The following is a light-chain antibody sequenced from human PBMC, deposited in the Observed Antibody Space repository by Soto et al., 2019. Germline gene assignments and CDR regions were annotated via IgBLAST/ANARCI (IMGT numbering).Light chain of an antibody. J-gene: IGKJ3*01. V-gene: IGKV1-39*01. Sequence: DIQMTQSPSSLSASVGDRVTITCRASQSISRYLNWYQQKPGKAPKLLIYAASSLQSGVPSRFSGSGSGTDFTLTISSLQPEDFATYSCQQRYSTLTFGPGTKVDIK. CDR3: QQRYSTLT. CDR1: QSISRY. CDR2: AAS.